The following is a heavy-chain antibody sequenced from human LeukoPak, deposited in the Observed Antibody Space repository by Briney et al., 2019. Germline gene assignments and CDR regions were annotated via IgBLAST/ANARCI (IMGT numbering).Heavy chain of an antibody. CDR2: INHSGST. V-gene: IGHV4-34*01. Sequence: SETLSLTCAVYGGSFSGYYWSWIRQPPGRGLEWIGEINHSGSTNYNPSLKSRATISVDTSKNQFSLKLSSVTVTDTALYYCARSRDGYHPLDYWGQGTLVTVSS. J-gene: IGHJ4*02. CDR1: GGSFSGYY. D-gene: IGHD5-24*01. CDR3: ARSRDGYHPLDY.